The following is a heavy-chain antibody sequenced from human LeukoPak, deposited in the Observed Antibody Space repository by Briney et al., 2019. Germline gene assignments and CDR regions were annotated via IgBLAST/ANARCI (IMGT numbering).Heavy chain of an antibody. V-gene: IGHV3-30*02. CDR3: AKDRYYGSLNYYCDY. D-gene: IGHD3-10*01. J-gene: IGHJ4*02. CDR1: EFTFRSYV. CDR2: IRYDGSSK. Sequence: PGGSLRLFYAASEFTFRSYVVHWLRQAPGKGLEWVAFIRYDGSSKQYADSVKGRFTISRDNSKNTLYLQMNSLRAEDTAVYYCAKDRYYGSLNYYCDYWGQGDWVIVSS.